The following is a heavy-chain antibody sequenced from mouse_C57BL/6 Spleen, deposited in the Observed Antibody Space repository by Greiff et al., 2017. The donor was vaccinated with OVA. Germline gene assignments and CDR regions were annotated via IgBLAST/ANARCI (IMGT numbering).Heavy chain of an antibody. CDR1: GYTFTDYY. CDR2: INPNNGGT. V-gene: IGHV1-26*01. D-gene: IGHD1-1*01. CDR3: ARLLLRSFDV. J-gene: IGHJ1*03. Sequence: EVQLQQSGPELVKPGASVKISCKASGYTFTDYYMNWVKQSHGKSLEWIGDINPNNGGTSYNQKFKGKATLTVDKSSSTAYMELRSLTSEDSAVYYCARLLLRSFDVWGTGTTVTVSS.